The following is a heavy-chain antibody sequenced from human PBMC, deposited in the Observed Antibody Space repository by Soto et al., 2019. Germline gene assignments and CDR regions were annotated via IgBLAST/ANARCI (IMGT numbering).Heavy chain of an antibody. CDR2: IKSKFDGGST. D-gene: IGHD5-18*01. V-gene: IGHV3-15*07. CDR3: TIPTPDTPVVTNYHYFAMDV. CDR1: GFSVTDAW. J-gene: IGHJ6*02. Sequence: DVQLLESGGGLVEPGGSLRLSCAVSGFSVTDAWMNWVRQVPGKGLAWVGRIKSKFDGGSTDYAAPVKGRFTISKDDSKNTMYLQMNSLKTEDTAVYYCTIPTPDTPVVTNYHYFAMDVWGPGTTVSVSS.